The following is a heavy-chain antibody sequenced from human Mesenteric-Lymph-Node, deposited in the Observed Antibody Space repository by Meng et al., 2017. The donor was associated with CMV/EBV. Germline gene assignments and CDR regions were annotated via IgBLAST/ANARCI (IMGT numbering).Heavy chain of an antibody. D-gene: IGHD3-10*01. CDR1: GFNVRDKY. V-gene: IGHV3-66*01. J-gene: IGHJ4*02. Sequence: VHLVVSGGGFVQPGGSLRLSCAASGFNVRDKYMSWVRQAPGKGLEWVCIIYRGDNTYYIDSVKDRFTVSRDNSKNTMYLQMNRLRVEDTAVYYCTGDSVSNPNLDYWGQGTLVTVSS. CDR3: TGDSVSNPNLDY. CDR2: IYRGDNT.